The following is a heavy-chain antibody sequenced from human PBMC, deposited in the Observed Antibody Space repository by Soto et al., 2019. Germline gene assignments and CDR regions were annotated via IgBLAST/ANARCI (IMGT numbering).Heavy chain of an antibody. CDR3: AGPPYFDY. Sequence: GGSLRLSCAASGFNFRSYAMSWVRQAPGKGLEWVSGISGSGGSTYYADSMKGRFTISRDNSKNTLYLQMDSLRAEDTAIYYCAGPPYFDYWGQGTLVTVSS. V-gene: IGHV3-23*01. J-gene: IGHJ4*02. CDR1: GFNFRSYA. CDR2: ISGSGGST.